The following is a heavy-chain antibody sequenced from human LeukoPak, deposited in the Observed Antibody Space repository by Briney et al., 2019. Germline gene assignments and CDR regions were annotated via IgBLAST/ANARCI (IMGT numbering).Heavy chain of an antibody. CDR2: IYHSGST. Sequence: SETLSLTCGVSGGSISSSNWWSWVRQPPGKGLEWIGKIYHSGSTNYNPSLESRVSISIDKSKNQFSLKLNSVTAADTAVYYCARVPVDSDGLDIWGQGTMVTVS. CDR1: GGSISSSNW. J-gene: IGHJ3*02. V-gene: IGHV4-4*02. CDR3: ARVPVDSDGLDI. D-gene: IGHD2-15*01.